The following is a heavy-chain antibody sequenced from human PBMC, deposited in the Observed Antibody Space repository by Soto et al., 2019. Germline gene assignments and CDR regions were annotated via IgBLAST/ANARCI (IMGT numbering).Heavy chain of an antibody. J-gene: IGHJ3*02. D-gene: IGHD2-15*01. V-gene: IGHV1-18*01. CDR3: ARVLGYCSGGSCYRNGAFDI. CDR1: GYTFTSYG. Sequence: ASVKVSCKASGYTFTSYGISWVRQAPGQGLEWMGWISAYNGNTNYAQKLQGRVTMTTDTSTSTAYMELRSLRSDDTAVYYCARVLGYCSGGSCYRNGAFDIWGQGTMVTVSS. CDR2: ISAYNGNT.